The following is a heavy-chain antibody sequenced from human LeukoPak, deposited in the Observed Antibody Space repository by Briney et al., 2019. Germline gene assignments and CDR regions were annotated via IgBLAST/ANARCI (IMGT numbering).Heavy chain of an antibody. CDR2: ISDSGSST. V-gene: IGHV3-23*01. CDR1: GFTFSSYA. D-gene: IGHD6-19*01. CDR3: TKDHGFYSSGWHPLFDH. Sequence: GGSLRLSCAASGFTFSSYAMSWVRQAPGRGLEWVSTISDSGSSTYYTDSVKGRFTFSRDNSKNTLHLQMNSLRAEDTAVYYCTKDHGFYSSGWHPLFDHWGQGTLVTVSS. J-gene: IGHJ4*02.